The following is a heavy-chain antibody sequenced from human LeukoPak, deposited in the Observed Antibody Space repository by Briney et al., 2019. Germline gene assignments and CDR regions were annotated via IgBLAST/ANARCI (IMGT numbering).Heavy chain of an antibody. J-gene: IGHJ4*02. CDR2: ISYDGSNK. D-gene: IGHD3-22*01. CDR3: AKASRAYDSSGYYFAY. Sequence: GGSLRLSCAASGFTFSSYAMHWVRQAPGKGLEWVAVISYDGSNKYYADSVKGRFTISRDNSKSTLYLQMNSLRAEDTAVYYCAKASRAYDSSGYYFAYWGQGTLVTVSS. V-gene: IGHV3-30*18. CDR1: GFTFSSYA.